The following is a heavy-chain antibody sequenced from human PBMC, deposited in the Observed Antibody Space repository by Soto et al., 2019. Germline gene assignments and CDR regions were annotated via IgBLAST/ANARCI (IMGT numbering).Heavy chain of an antibody. Sequence: SETLSLTCAVYGGSFSGYYWSWIRQPPGKGLEWIGEINHSGSTNYNPSLKSRVTISVDTSKNQFSLKLSSVTAADTAVYYCAPGRRLRRYCSGGSCYSNVTIDIWGQGTMVTV. CDR1: GGSFSGYY. CDR3: APGRRLRRYCSGGSCYSNVTIDI. J-gene: IGHJ3*02. V-gene: IGHV4-34*01. CDR2: INHSGST. D-gene: IGHD2-15*01.